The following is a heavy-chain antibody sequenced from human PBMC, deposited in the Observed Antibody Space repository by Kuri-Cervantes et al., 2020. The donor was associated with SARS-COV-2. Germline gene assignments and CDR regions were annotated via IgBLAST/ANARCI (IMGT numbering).Heavy chain of an antibody. D-gene: IGHD3-22*01. CDR3: TTPYYYDSSGYGFYYYMDV. CDR1: GFTFSNAW. Sequence: GGSLRLSCAASGFTFSNAWMSWVRQAPGKGLEWVGRIKSKTDGGTTDYAAPVKGRFTISRDDSKNTLYLQMNSLKTEDTAVYYCTTPYYYDSSGYGFYYYMDVWGNGTTVTVSS. V-gene: IGHV3-15*01. CDR2: IKSKTDGGTT. J-gene: IGHJ6*03.